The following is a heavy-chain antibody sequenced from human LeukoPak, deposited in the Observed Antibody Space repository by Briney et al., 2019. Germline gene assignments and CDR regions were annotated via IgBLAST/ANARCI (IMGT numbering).Heavy chain of an antibody. CDR2: MFHNENS. Sequence: PSQTLSLTCAVSGGSISSGDHSWSWTRQPPGRGLEWIGYMFHNENSYYNPSLKSRVTISVDRSKNQFSLKLSSMTAADTAVYYCTRAGGTGSLLDAFDIWGQGTMVTVSS. J-gene: IGHJ3*02. CDR1: GGSISSGDHS. D-gene: IGHD3-10*01. CDR3: TRAGGTGSLLDAFDI. V-gene: IGHV4-30-2*01.